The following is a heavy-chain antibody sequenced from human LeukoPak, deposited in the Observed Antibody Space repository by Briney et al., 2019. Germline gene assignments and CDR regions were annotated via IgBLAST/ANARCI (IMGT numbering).Heavy chain of an antibody. D-gene: IGHD1-26*01. J-gene: IGHJ1*01. CDR1: GGTFSSYA. CDR3: ARVGRDLREPDSESAEYFQH. Sequence: GASVKVSCKASGGTFSSYAISWVRQAPGQGLEWMGGIIPIFGTANYAQKFQGRVTITTDKSTSTAYMELSSLRSEDTAVYYCARVGRDLREPDSESAEYFQHWGQGTLVTVSS. V-gene: IGHV1-69*05. CDR2: IIPIFGTA.